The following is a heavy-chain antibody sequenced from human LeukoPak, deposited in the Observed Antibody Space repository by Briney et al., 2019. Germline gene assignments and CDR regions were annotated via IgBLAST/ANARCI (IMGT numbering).Heavy chain of an antibody. V-gene: IGHV3-23*01. D-gene: IGHD2-2*02. CDR2: ISGSGGST. J-gene: IGHJ5*02. CDR3: AKDRRDIVVVPAAIKSYSWFDP. CDR1: GFTFSSYA. Sequence: GALRLSCAASGFTFSSYAMSWVRQAPGKGLEWVSAISGSGGSTYYADSVKGRFTISRDNSKNTLYLQMNSLRAEDTAVYYCAKDRRDIVVVPAAIKSYSWFDPWGQGTLVAVSS.